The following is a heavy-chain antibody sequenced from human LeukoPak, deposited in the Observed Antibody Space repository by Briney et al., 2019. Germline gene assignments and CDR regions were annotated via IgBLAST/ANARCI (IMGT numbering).Heavy chain of an antibody. CDR3: AKHRQHAVSTQTYYYYYYMDV. CDR2: INHSGST. J-gene: IGHJ6*03. Sequence: PSETLSLTCAVYGGSFSGYYWSWIRQPPGKGLEWIGEINHSGSTNYNPSLKSRVTIAVDTSKNQFSLKLSSVTAADTAVYYCAKHRQHAVSTQTYYYYYYMDVWGKGTTVTISS. V-gene: IGHV4-34*01. CDR1: GGSFSGYY. D-gene: IGHD1-14*01.